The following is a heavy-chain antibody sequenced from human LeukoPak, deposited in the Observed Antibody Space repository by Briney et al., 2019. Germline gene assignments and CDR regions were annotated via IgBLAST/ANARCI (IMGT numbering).Heavy chain of an antibody. J-gene: IGHJ4*02. D-gene: IGHD3-9*01. Sequence: GGSLRLSCAASGFAFNFYAMSWVRQAPGKGLQWVSTINANGINTYYADSVKGRFTISRDNSKNTLFLQMNSLRAEDTAVYYCAKEALRYFDWLLIPSYFDYWGQGTLVTVSS. CDR2: INANGINT. CDR3: AKEALRYFDWLLIPSYFDY. CDR1: GFAFNFYA. V-gene: IGHV3-23*01.